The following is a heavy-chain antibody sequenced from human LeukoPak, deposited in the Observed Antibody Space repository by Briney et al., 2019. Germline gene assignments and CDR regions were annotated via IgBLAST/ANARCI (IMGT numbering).Heavy chain of an antibody. CDR3: ARQNALKDLGL. V-gene: IGHV4-39*01. D-gene: IGHD1-26*01. CDR2: IYYSGST. Sequence: PSETLSLTCTVSGGSISSSSYYWGWIRQPPGKGLEWIGSIYYSGSTYYNPSLKSRVTISVDTSKNQFSLKLSSVTAADTAVYYCARQNALKDLGLWGQGTMVTVSS. CDR1: GGSISSSSYY. J-gene: IGHJ3*01.